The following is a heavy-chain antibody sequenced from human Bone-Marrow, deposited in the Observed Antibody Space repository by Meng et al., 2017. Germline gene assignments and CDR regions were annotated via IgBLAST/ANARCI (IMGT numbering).Heavy chain of an antibody. CDR2: ISSSGTTI. J-gene: IGHJ4*02. V-gene: IGHV3-48*03. Sequence: GESLKISCVASGFTFSSYEMIWVRQAPGKGLEWVSYISSSGTTICYADSVKGRFTISRDDAKNSLFLQMNSLRAEDTAIYYCARLENSAYNLGAVDSWGQGTLVTVSS. D-gene: IGHD5-12*01. CDR3: ARLENSAYNLGAVDS. CDR1: GFTFSSYE.